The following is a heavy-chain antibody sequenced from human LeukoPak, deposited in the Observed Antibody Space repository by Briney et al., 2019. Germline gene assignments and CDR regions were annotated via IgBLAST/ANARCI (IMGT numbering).Heavy chain of an antibody. D-gene: IGHD5-18*01. J-gene: IGHJ4*02. CDR2: ITSSSSTI. CDR3: ARAWSGYTDGYYY. CDR1: GFTFSDYN. V-gene: IGHV3-48*01. Sequence: GGSLRLSCAASGFTFSDYNMNWVRQAPGKGLEWVSYITSSSSTIYYADSVKGRFTISRDNAKNSLYLQMNSLRAEDTAVYYCARAWSGYTDGYYYWGQGTLVTVSS.